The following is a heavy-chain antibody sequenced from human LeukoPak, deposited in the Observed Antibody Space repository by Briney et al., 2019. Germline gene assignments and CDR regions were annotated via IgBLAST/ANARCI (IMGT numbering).Heavy chain of an antibody. CDR1: GFTFSSYA. V-gene: IGHV3-23*01. CDR2: ISGSGGST. J-gene: IGHJ6*02. D-gene: IGHD2-8*01. CDR3: AKGPNHYYYYYGMDV. Sequence: AGGSLRLSCAASGFTFSSYAMSWVRQAPGKGLEWVSTISGSGGSTYYADSVKGRFTISRDNSKNTLYLQMNSLRAEDTAVYYCAKGPNHYYYYYGMDVWGQGTTVTVSS.